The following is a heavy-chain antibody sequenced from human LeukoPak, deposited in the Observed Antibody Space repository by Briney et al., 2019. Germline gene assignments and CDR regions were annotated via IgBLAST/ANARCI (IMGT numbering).Heavy chain of an antibody. Sequence: GGSLRLSCAASGFTLSSYAMHWVRQAPGKGLEYVSAISSNGVSTYYANSVKGRFTISRDNSKNTLYLQMGSLGAEDMAVYYCARRSIYNILTGHFDYWGQGTLVTVSS. V-gene: IGHV3-64*01. J-gene: IGHJ4*02. CDR1: GFTLSSYA. CDR2: ISSNGVST. D-gene: IGHD3-9*01. CDR3: ARRSIYNILTGHFDY.